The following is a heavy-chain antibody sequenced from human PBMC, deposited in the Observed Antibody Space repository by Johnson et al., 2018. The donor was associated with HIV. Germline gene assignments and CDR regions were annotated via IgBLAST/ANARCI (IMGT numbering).Heavy chain of an antibody. D-gene: IGHD4-17*01. Sequence: QVQLVESGGGVVQPGRSLILSCAASGFTFSSYSMHWVRQAPGKGLEWVAVISYDGSNKYYVDSVKGRFTISRDNSKNTLFMQMNSLRAEDTAVYYCARVRPNPTVTTRGAAFDIWGQGTMVTVSS. CDR2: ISYDGSNK. CDR1: GFTFSSYS. J-gene: IGHJ3*02. V-gene: IGHV3-30*04. CDR3: ARVRPNPTVTTRGAAFDI.